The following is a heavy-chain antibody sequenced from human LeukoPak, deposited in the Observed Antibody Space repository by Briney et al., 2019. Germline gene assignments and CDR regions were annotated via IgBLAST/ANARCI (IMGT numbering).Heavy chain of an antibody. CDR1: GGSFSGYF. CDR3: ARALHGGSYFLDY. J-gene: IGHJ4*02. V-gene: IGHV4-34*01. CDR2: ISHSGST. Sequence: SETLSLTCAVYGGSFSGYFWSYIRQPPGKGLEWLGEISHSGSTNYSPSLKSRVTISVDTSKNQFSLRLSSVTAADTAVYYCARALHGGSYFLDYWGQGTLVTVSS. D-gene: IGHD1-26*01.